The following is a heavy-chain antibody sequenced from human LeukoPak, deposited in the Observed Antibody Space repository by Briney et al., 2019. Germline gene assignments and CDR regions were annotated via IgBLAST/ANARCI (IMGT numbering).Heavy chain of an antibody. D-gene: IGHD6-6*01. CDR2: ISNSGSSI. CDR1: GFTFSDYY. J-gene: IGHJ4*02. Sequence: GGSLRLSCAASGFTFSDYYMSWIRQAPGKGLEWVSYISNSGSSIYYADSVKGRFTISRDNAKNSLYLQMNNLRAEDTAVYYCAREDSSSGHLDYWGQGTLVTVPS. V-gene: IGHV3-11*04. CDR3: AREDSSSGHLDY.